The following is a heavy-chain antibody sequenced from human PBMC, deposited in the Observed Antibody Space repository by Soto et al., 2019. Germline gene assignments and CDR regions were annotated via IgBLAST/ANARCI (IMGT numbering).Heavy chain of an antibody. CDR3: ARSMQYDTSGYDS. V-gene: IGHV4-31*03. CDR1: GGSISSGGYY. D-gene: IGHD3-22*01. J-gene: IGHJ4*02. CDR2: IYDSGST. Sequence: QVQLQESGPGLVKPSQTLSLTCTVSGGSISSGGYYWTWIRQHPGKGLEWIGYIYDSGSTYCNPSLKSRVTISVDTSKNQFSLKLSSVTAADTDVYYCARSMQYDTSGYDSWGQGTLVTVSS.